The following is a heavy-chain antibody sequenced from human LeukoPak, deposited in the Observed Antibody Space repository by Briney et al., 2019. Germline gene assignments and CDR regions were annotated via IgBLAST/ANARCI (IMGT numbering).Heavy chain of an antibody. D-gene: IGHD2-2*01. V-gene: IGHV3-15*01. J-gene: IGHJ4*02. Sequence: GGSLRLSCAASGFTVSSNFMSWVRQAPGKGLEWVGRIKSKTDGGTTDYAAPVKGRFTISRDDSKNTLYLQMNSLKTEDTAVYYCTTDPGRYCSSTSCYSGGYWGQGTLVTVSS. CDR1: GFTVSSNF. CDR2: IKSKTDGGTT. CDR3: TTDPGRYCSSTSCYSGGY.